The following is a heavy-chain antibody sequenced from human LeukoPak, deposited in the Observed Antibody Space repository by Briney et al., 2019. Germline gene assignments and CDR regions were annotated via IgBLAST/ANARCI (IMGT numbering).Heavy chain of an antibody. D-gene: IGHD2-21*02. V-gene: IGHV3-23*01. J-gene: IGHJ4*02. Sequence: PGGSLRLSCAASGFTFSSYAVSWVRQAPGKGLEWLSAISGSGGSTYYADSMKGRFTISRDNSKNTLYLQMNSLRAEDTAVYYCAKSLGSVVVTANDYWGQGTLVTVSS. CDR3: AKSLGSVVVTANDY. CDR2: ISGSGGST. CDR1: GFTFSSYA.